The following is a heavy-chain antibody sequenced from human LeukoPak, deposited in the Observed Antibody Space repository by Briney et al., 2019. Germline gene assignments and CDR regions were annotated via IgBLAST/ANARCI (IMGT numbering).Heavy chain of an antibody. CDR2: IYTSGST. J-gene: IGHJ5*02. Sequence: SETLSLTCTVSGGSISSYYWSWIRQPAGKGLEWIGRIYTSGSTNYNPSLKSRVTMSVDTSKNQFSLKLSSVTAADTAVYYCAREVVSRITMVRGVISARWFDPWGQGTLVTVSS. V-gene: IGHV4-4*07. D-gene: IGHD3-10*01. CDR3: AREVVSRITMVRGVISARWFDP. CDR1: GGSISSYY.